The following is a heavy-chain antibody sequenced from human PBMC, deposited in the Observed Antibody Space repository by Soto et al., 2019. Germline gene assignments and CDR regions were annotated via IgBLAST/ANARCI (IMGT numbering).Heavy chain of an antibody. J-gene: IGHJ3*01. V-gene: IGHV4-4*02. D-gene: IGHD3-10*01. CDR2: ISHSGTS. Sequence: QVQLQEAGPGLVKPSGTLSLTCAVSGGSISSSHWWTWVRQSPGKGLEYIGEISHSGTSNSNPSLKSRVTLSVDKSKTHCSLTLTSVTAADTAVYYCARVVLTITRGAFDAWGQGTLVIVSS. CDR1: GGSISSSHW. CDR3: ARVVLTITRGAFDA.